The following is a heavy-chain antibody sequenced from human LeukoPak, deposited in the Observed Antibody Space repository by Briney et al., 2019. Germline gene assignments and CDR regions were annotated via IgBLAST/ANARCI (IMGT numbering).Heavy chain of an antibody. CDR1: GGSISSGGYY. Sequence: SETLSLTCTVSGGSISSGGYYWSWSRQHPGKGLEWIGYIYYSGSTYYNPSLKSRVTISVDTSKNQFSLKLSSVTAADTAVYYCARDGYRDAFDIWGQGTMVTVSS. D-gene: IGHD3-16*02. J-gene: IGHJ3*02. CDR3: ARDGYRDAFDI. CDR2: IYYSGST. V-gene: IGHV4-31*03.